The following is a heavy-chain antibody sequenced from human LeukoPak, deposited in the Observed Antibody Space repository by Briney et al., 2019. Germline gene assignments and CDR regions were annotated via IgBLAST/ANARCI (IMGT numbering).Heavy chain of an antibody. V-gene: IGHV3-74*01. CDR1: VFTFSHFW. CDR2: INTDETST. CDR3: TRVFRVAARPLNDY. J-gene: IGHJ4*02. D-gene: IGHD6-6*01. Sequence: GGSLRLSCAASVFTFSHFWMHWVRQAPGKGLEWVSRINTDETSTGYADSVKGRFTISRDNAENTIYLQMNRLRVEDTAVYYCTRVFRVAARPLNDYWGQGTLVTVSS.